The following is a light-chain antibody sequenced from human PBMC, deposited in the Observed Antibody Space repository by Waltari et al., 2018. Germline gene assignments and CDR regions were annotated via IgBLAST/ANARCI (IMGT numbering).Light chain of an antibody. CDR3: QQYYNVPFT. V-gene: IGKV4-1*01. J-gene: IGKJ3*01. CDR1: QNLLYSSNNKNY. Sequence: DIVMTQSPDSLAVSLGERATINCKSSQNLLYSSNNKNYLAWYQQKPGQPPKLLIYWASTRESGVPDRFSGSGSGTDFTLTITSLQAEDVAVYYCQQYYNVPFTFGPGTKVDIK. CDR2: WAS.